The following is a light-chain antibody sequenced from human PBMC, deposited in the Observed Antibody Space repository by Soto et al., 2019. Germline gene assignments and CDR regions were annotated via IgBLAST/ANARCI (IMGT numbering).Light chain of an antibody. V-gene: IGKV3-20*01. CDR1: QSGTSNY. CDR3: QQYAGAPWT. J-gene: IGKJ1*01. CDR2: AAN. Sequence: EIVLTQSPGTLSVSPGERAALSCKASQSGTSNYLAWYQQRPGQAPRLLIYAANRRATGSPDRLTGSGSGTDFNLTTSSLEPEDSALYYCQQYAGAPWTFGQGTRVEIK.